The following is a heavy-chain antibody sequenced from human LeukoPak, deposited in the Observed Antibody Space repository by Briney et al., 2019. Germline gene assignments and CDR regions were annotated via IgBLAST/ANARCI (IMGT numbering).Heavy chain of an antibody. J-gene: IGHJ4*02. V-gene: IGHV3-7*01. CDR3: ARGYSSGWYNFDY. CDR1: GFTFSSYW. CDR2: IKQDGSEK. D-gene: IGHD6-19*01. Sequence: GSLRLSCAASGFTFSSYWMSWVRQAPGKGLEWVANIKQDGSEKYYVDSVKGRFTISRDNAKNSLYLQMNSLRAEDTAVYYCARGYSSGWYNFDYWGQGTLVTVSS.